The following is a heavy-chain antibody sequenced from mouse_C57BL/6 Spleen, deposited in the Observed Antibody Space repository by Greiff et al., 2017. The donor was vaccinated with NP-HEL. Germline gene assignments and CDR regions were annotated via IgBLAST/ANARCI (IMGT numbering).Heavy chain of an antibody. D-gene: IGHD1-1*01. Sequence: QVHVKQSGAELVRPGTSVKMSCKASGYTFTNYWIGWAKQRPGHGLEWIGDIYPGGGYTNYNEKFKGKATLTADKSSSTAYMQFSSLTSEDSAIYYCARWESYYGSSLYFDYWGQGTTLTVSS. CDR2: IYPGGGYT. J-gene: IGHJ2*01. CDR3: ARWESYYGSSLYFDY. V-gene: IGHV1-63*01. CDR1: GYTFTNYW.